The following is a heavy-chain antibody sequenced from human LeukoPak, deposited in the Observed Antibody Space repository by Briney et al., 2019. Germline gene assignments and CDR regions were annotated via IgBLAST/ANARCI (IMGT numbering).Heavy chain of an antibody. D-gene: IGHD2-2*01. CDR1: GFTFSSYS. V-gene: IGHV3-21*01. J-gene: IGHJ4*02. Sequence: GGSLRLSCAASGFTFSSYSMSWVRQAPGKGLEWVSSISSSSSYIYYADSVKGRFTISRDNAKNSLYLQMNSLRAEDTAVYYCARGTPEYCSSTSCYDPSFDYWGQGTLVTVSS. CDR3: ARGTPEYCSSTSCYDPSFDY. CDR2: ISSSSSYI.